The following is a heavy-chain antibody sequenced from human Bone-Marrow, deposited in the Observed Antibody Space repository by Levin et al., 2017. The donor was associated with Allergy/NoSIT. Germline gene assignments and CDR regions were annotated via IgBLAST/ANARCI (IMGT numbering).Heavy chain of an antibody. CDR1: GFDFSSYA. V-gene: IGHV3-23*01. J-gene: IGHJ4*02. D-gene: IGHD1-26*01. CDR2: ISTGGETP. Sequence: GESLKISCAASGFDFSSYAMNWVRQAPGQGLEWVSGISTGGETPYYADSVKGRFAISRDNSKNTLSLEMNSLSPDDTAAYFCAKDLWRGRRSSTFDSWGQGTLVTVSS. CDR3: AKDLWRGRRSSTFDS.